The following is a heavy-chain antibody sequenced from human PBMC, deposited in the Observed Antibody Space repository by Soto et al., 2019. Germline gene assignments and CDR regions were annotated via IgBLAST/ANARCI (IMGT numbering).Heavy chain of an antibody. CDR3: AKRRGAGGHFDY. CDR2: VSIGGST. V-gene: IGHV3-23*01. Sequence: PGGSLRLSCAASGFTFSSYAMGWVRQGPGKGLEWVAVVSIGGSTHYADSVRGRFTISGDNSKNTLSLQMNSLTAEGTAVYFCAKRRGAGGHFDYWGQGALVTVSS. D-gene: IGHD2-15*01. CDR1: GFTFSSYA. J-gene: IGHJ4*02.